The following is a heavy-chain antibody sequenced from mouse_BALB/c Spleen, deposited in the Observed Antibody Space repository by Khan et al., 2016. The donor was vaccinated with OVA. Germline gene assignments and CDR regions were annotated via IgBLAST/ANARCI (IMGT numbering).Heavy chain of an antibody. CDR3: ARPPDFCYVIVY. V-gene: IGHV9-3-1*01. J-gene: IGHJ4*01. CDR1: GYIFTNYG. Sequence: QIQLVQSGPELKKPGETVKISCKASGYIFTNYGMNWVKQAPGKGLKWMGWINTYTGEPTYADDFKGRFAFSLETSASTAYLQINNLKNEDTATDFCARPPDFCYVIVYWGQGTSVTVSS. CDR2: INTYTGEP.